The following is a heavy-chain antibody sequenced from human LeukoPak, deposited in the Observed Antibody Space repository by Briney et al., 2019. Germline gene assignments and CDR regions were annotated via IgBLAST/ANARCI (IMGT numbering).Heavy chain of an antibody. V-gene: IGHV3-48*01. D-gene: IGHD3-22*01. CDR3: AKGPYDYYDSSGYPDY. J-gene: IGHJ4*02. CDR2: ISSSSSAI. CDR1: GFTFSSYG. Sequence: GGSLRLSCAASGFTFSSYGMNWVRQAPGKGLEWVSYISSSSSAIYYADSVKGRFTISRDNSKNTLYLQMNSLRAEDTAVYYCAKGPYDYYDSSGYPDYWGQGTLVTVSS.